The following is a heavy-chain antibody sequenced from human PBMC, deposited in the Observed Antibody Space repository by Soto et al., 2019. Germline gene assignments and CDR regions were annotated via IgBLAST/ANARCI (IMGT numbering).Heavy chain of an antibody. V-gene: IGHV1-3*01. J-gene: IGHJ4*02. CDR3: ARLGCSSTSCYRLDY. Sequence: ASVKVSCKASGYTFTSYAMHWVRQAPGQRLEWMGWINAGNGNTKYSQKFQGRVTITRDTSASTAYMKLSSLRSEDTAVYYCARLGCSSTSCYRLDYWGQGTLVTVSS. CDR1: GYTFTSYA. CDR2: INAGNGNT. D-gene: IGHD2-2*01.